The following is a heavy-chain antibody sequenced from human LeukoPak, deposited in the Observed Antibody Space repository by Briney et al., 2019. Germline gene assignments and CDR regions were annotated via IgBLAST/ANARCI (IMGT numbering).Heavy chain of an antibody. V-gene: IGHV1-46*01. CDR3: ARLYSSSRVEYGMDV. J-gene: IGHJ6*02. CDR2: INPCGGRT. Sequence: ASVNVSCMASGYTFTSYYMYWVRQAPGQGLEWMGIINPCGGRTSYAQKFQGRVTMTRDTSTNTVYMELSSLRSEDPAVYYCARLYSSSRVEYGMDVWGQGTTVTVSS. CDR1: GYTFTSYY. D-gene: IGHD6-6*01.